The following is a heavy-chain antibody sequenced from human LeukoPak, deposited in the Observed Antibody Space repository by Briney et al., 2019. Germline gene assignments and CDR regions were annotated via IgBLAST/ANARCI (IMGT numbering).Heavy chain of an antibody. CDR3: ARGGQTAGFDY. J-gene: IGHJ4*02. D-gene: IGHD6-13*01. Sequence: GGSLRLSCAASGFTFSSYWMHWVRQAPGKGLVWVSRINGDGSSTNYADSVKGRFTISRDNAKNTLYLQVNSLRDEDTAVYYCARGGQTAGFDYWGQGTLVTASS. CDR1: GFTFSSYW. V-gene: IGHV3-74*01. CDR2: INGDGSST.